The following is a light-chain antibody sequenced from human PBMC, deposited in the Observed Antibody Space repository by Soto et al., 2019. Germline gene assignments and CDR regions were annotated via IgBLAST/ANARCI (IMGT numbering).Light chain of an antibody. Sequence: QSAPTQPASVSGSPGQSITISCTGTSSDVGGYNYVSWYQHHPGKVPKIIIYDVSYRPSGVYNRFSGSKSGNTASLTISGLQAEDEAVYYCISFTSSSTVVFGGGTKLTVL. CDR3: ISFTSSSTVV. CDR2: DVS. J-gene: IGLJ2*01. CDR1: SSDVGGYNY. V-gene: IGLV2-14*03.